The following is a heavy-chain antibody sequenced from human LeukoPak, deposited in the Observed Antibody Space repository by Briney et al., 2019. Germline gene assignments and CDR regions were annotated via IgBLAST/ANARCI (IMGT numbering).Heavy chain of an antibody. D-gene: IGHD3-10*01. V-gene: IGHV3-30*18. CDR3: AKDVLWFGGPISTHFDY. CDR2: ISYDGSNK. CDR1: GFTFSSYG. J-gene: IGHJ4*02. Sequence: PGRSLRLSCAASGFTFSSYGMHWVRQAPGKGLEWVAVISYDGSNKYYADSVKGRFTISRDNSKNTLYPQMNSLRAEDTAVYYCAKDVLWFGGPISTHFDYWGQGTLVTVSS.